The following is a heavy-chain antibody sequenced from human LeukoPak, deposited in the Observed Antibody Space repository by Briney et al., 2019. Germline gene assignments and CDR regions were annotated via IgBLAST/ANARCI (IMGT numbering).Heavy chain of an antibody. CDR2: IIPIFGTA. CDR1: GGTFSGYA. J-gene: IGHJ4*02. Sequence: GASVKVSCKASGGTFSGYAISWVRQAPGQGLEWMGGIIPIFGTANYAQKFQGRVTITADESTSTAYMELRSLRSEDTAVYYCARLVGAADPNDYWGQGTLVTVSS. V-gene: IGHV1-69*13. D-gene: IGHD1-26*01. CDR3: ARLVGAADPNDY.